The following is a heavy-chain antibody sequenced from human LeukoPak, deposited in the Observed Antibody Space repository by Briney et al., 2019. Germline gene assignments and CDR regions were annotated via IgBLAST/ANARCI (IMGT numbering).Heavy chain of an antibody. V-gene: IGHV3-53*01. CDR3: ARAGDSSGYYPYGVFDI. CDR1: GFTVGSNY. CDR2: IYSGGST. J-gene: IGHJ3*02. Sequence: GGSLRLSCAASGFTVGSNYMSWVRQAPGKGLEWVSVIYSGGSTYYADSVKGRFTISRDNSKNTLYLQMNSLRAEDTAVYYCARAGDSSGYYPYGVFDIWGQGTMVTVSS. D-gene: IGHD3-22*01.